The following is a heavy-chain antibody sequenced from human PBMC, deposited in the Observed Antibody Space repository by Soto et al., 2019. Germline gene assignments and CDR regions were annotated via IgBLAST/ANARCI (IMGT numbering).Heavy chain of an antibody. Sequence: QVQLVQSGAEVKKPGSSVKVSCKASGGSLSNYGISWVRQAPGQGLEWMGGIIPVFGTANYAQKFQGRVTITGDASTSIVSMDVTSLRSEDTAVYYCARGDATKIVVTTYYAMDVWGQGTTVTVSS. CDR1: GGSLSNYG. V-gene: IGHV1-69*12. D-gene: IGHD3-9*01. CDR2: IIPVFGTA. J-gene: IGHJ6*02. CDR3: ARGDATKIVVTTYYAMDV.